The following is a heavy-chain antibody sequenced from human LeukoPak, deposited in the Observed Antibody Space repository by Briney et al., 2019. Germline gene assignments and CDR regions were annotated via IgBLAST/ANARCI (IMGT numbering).Heavy chain of an antibody. Sequence: PGRSLRLSCAASGFTFSSYWMSWVSQAPGKGREWVANIKQDGSEKYYVDCVKGRFTISRDNANNSLYLQMNSLRGEDTTVYYCARGIVGADDAFDIWGQGTMVTVSS. CDR3: ARGIVGADDAFDI. CDR1: GFTFSSYW. J-gene: IGHJ3*02. V-gene: IGHV3-7*01. CDR2: IKQDGSEK. D-gene: IGHD1-26*01.